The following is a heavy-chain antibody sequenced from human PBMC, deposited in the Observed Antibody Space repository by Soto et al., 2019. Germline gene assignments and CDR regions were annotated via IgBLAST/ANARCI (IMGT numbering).Heavy chain of an antibody. CDR2: ISSDGSNK. Sequence: QVQLVESGGGVVQPGRSLRLSCAASGFTFSSYAMHWVRQPPGKGLEWVAVISSDGSNKYNADSVKGRFTISRHSPKNTMSLQMQSLSGEDTAVYYCARGNGDSILNGGDYYGMDVWGQGTTVTVSS. CDR1: GFTFSSYA. J-gene: IGHJ6*02. V-gene: IGHV3-30-3*01. D-gene: IGHD4-17*01. CDR3: ARGNGDSILNGGDYYGMDV.